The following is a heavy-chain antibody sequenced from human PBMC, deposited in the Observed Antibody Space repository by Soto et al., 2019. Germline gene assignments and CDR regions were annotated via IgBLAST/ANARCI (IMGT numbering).Heavy chain of an antibody. V-gene: IGHV3-23*01. J-gene: IGHJ6*02. CDR2: ISGSGGST. D-gene: IGHD4-17*01. CDR1: GFTFSSYA. CDR3: AKSDLKTAHDYGDYDGVFGYYYYGMDV. Sequence: GGSLRLSCAASGFTFSSYAMSWVRQAPGKGLEWVSAISGSGGSTYYADSVKGRFTISRDNSKNTLYLQMNSLRAEDTAVYYCAKSDLKTAHDYGDYDGVFGYYYYGMDVWGQGTTVTVSS.